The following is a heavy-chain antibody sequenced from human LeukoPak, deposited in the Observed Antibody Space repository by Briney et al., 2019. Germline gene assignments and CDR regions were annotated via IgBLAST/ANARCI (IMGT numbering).Heavy chain of an antibody. V-gene: IGHV4-59*01. Sequence: PSETLSLTCTVSGGSISSYYWSWIRQPPGKGLEWIGYIYYSGSTNYNPSLKGRVTISVDTSKNQFSLKLSSVTAADTAVYYCARHHGSYKRELDYWGQGTLVTVSS. CDR2: IYYSGST. D-gene: IGHD1-26*01. CDR1: GGSISSYY. CDR3: ARHHGSYKRELDY. J-gene: IGHJ4*02.